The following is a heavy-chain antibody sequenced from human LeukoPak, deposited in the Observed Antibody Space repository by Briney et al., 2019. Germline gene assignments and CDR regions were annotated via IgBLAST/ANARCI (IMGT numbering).Heavy chain of an antibody. D-gene: IGHD5-18*01. CDR2: ISWNSGSI. Sequence: PGRSLRLSCAAPGFTFDDYAMHWVRQAPGKGLEWVSGISWNSGSIGYADSVKGRFTISRDNAKNSLYLQMNSLRAEDMALYYCAKDRRGRYSYGQLDYWGQGTLVTVSS. J-gene: IGHJ4*02. V-gene: IGHV3-9*03. CDR1: GFTFDDYA. CDR3: AKDRRGRYSYGQLDY.